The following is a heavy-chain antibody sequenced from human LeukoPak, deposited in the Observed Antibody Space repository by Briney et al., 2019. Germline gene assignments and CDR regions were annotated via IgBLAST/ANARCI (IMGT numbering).Heavy chain of an antibody. CDR2: IYPGDSDT. Sequence: NHGESLKISCKASGSSFTSYWIGWVRQLPGKGLEWMGIIYPGDSDTRYSPSFQGQVTISADKSISTAYLQWSSLKASDTAMYFCASAGSAWYNWFDPWGQGTLVTVSS. J-gene: IGHJ5*02. CDR3: ASAGSAWYNWFDP. V-gene: IGHV5-51*01. CDR1: GSSFTSYW. D-gene: IGHD6-19*01.